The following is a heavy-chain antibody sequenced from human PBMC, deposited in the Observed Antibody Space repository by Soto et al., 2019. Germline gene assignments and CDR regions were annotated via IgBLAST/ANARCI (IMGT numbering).Heavy chain of an antibody. CDR3: ARHLGDGIYHYYMDV. D-gene: IGHD2-21*02. CDR2: IYYSGST. Sequence: SETLSLTCTVSGGSISSYYWSWIRQPPGKGLEWIGYIYYSGSTNYNPSLKSRVTISVDTSKNQFSLKLSSVTAADTAVYYCARHLGDGIYHYYMDVWGKGTTVTVSS. CDR1: GGSISSYY. V-gene: IGHV4-59*08. J-gene: IGHJ6*03.